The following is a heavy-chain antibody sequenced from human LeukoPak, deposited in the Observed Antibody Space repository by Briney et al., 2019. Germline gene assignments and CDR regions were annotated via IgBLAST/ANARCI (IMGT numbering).Heavy chain of an antibody. J-gene: IGHJ4*02. CDR3: ATLSALDY. CDR2: IYSGGGT. D-gene: IGHD3-3*02. V-gene: IGHV3-66*01. Sequence: PGGPLRLSCAASGFTVSSNYMSWVRQAPGKGLEWVSIIYSGGGTYYADSVKGRFTISRDNSRNTLYLQMNSLRAEDTAVYYCATLSALDYWGQGTLVTVSS. CDR1: GFTVSSNY.